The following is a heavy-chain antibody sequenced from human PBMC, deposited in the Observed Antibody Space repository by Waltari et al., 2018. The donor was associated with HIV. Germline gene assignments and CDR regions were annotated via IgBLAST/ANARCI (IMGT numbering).Heavy chain of an antibody. D-gene: IGHD6-13*01. CDR1: GLTFSKFG. V-gene: IGHV3-23*01. CDR3: VKEHQYSHSWYSYYGMDV. J-gene: IGHJ6*02. CDR2: ISGSGGST. Sequence: EVQVLVSGGGLVTPGGSLRLSCDAAGLTFSKFGLGWVRQAPGKGLEWGSTISGSGGSTYDADSVKGRFTVSRDNSKNTLYLQMNSLRAEDTAVYFCVKEHQYSHSWYSYYGMDVWGQGTTVTVSS.